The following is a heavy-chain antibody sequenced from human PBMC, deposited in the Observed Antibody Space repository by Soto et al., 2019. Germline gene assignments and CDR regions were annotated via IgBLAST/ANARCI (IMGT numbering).Heavy chain of an antibody. CDR1: GFRFNDYY. Sequence: GGSLRLSCAASGFRFNDYYMSWIRQAPGKGLEWVSYISGSTTYTNYADSVKGRFTISRDSAKNSLYLQMNSLRAEDTAVYYCARDSTGGPHYFHYWGQGTLVTVSS. CDR3: ARDSTGGPHYFHY. J-gene: IGHJ4*02. CDR2: ISGSTTYT. D-gene: IGHD2-8*02. V-gene: IGHV3-11*06.